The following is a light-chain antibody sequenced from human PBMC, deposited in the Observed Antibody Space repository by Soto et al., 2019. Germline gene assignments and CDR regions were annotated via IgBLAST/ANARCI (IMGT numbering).Light chain of an antibody. CDR3: HSYTSSSTYVL. V-gene: IGLV2-14*03. CDR1: SSDVGAYNY. Sequence: QSALTQPASVSGSPGQSITISCTGTSSDVGAYNYVSWYQQHPGKAPKLMIYDVDNRPSGVSNRFSGSKSGNTASLTISGLQAEDEADYYCHSYTSSSTYVLFGGGTKLTVL. J-gene: IGLJ3*02. CDR2: DVD.